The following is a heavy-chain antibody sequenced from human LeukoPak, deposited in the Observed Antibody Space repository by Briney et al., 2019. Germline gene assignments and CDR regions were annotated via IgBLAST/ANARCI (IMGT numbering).Heavy chain of an antibody. CDR1: GFVFSDAW. J-gene: IGHJ4*02. CDR2: IKSKSNGGTT. Sequence: GGSLRLSCAVSGFVFSDAWMSWVRQAPGKGLEWVGRIKSKSNGGTTDYAAPVKGRFSISRDDSKNTLFLQMYSLRTEDTGVYYCSTMSAIFGVVIPDYWGQGTLVSVSP. V-gene: IGHV3-15*01. CDR3: STMSAIFGVVIPDY. D-gene: IGHD3-3*01.